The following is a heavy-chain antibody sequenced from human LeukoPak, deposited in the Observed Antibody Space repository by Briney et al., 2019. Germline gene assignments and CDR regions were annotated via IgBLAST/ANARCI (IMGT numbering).Heavy chain of an antibody. CDR3: ARDFYVDY. CDR2: IKHEGTEN. V-gene: IGHV3-7*03. D-gene: IGHD2/OR15-2a*01. Sequence: GGSLILSCVSAGCTFNVYWMNWVGQAAGEGLEWVADIKHEGTENYYLGSVKGRFTIYRDNAKNSLYLQMNSLRVEDTAVYYCARDFYVDYWGRGTMVTVSA. CDR1: GCTFNVYW. J-gene: IGHJ4*02.